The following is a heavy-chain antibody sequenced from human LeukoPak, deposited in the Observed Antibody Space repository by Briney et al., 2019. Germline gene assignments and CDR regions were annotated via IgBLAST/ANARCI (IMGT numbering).Heavy chain of an antibody. V-gene: IGHV3-48*01. CDR1: GFTFSSYS. J-gene: IGHJ4*02. CDR3: AKDFSPSYFDY. Sequence: PGGSLRLSCAASGFTFSSYSMNWVRQAPGKGLEWVSYISSSSSTIYYADSVKGRFTISRDNAKNSLYLQMNSLRAEDTAVYYCAKDFSPSYFDYWGQGTLVTVSS. D-gene: IGHD3-3*01. CDR2: ISSSSSTI.